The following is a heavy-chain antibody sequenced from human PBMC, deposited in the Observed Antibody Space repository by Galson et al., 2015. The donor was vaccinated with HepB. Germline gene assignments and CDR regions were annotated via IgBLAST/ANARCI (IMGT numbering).Heavy chain of an antibody. CDR1: GGTFSSYT. V-gene: IGHV1-69*02. D-gene: IGHD1-26*01. CDR2: IIPILGIA. Sequence: SVKVSCKASGGTFSSYTISWVRQAPGQGLEWMGRIIPILGIANYAQKFQGRVTITADKSTSTAYMELSSLRSEDTAVYYCARVAVGAMYMDVWGQGTTVTVSS. J-gene: IGHJ6*02. CDR3: ARVAVGAMYMDV.